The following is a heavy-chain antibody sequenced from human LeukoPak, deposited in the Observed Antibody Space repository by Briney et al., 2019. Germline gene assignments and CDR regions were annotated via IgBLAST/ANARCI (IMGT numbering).Heavy chain of an antibody. V-gene: IGHV1-24*01. CDR2: FDPEDGET. CDR1: GYTLTELS. J-gene: IGHJ6*02. CDR3: ATGPPLYNWNYDYYYGMDV. D-gene: IGHD1-20*01. Sequence: ASVKVSCKVSGYTLTELSMHWVRQAPGKGLEWMGGFDPEDGETIYAQKFLGRVTMTEDTSTDTAYMELSSLRSEDTAVYYCATGPPLYNWNYDYYYGMDVWGQGTTVTVSS.